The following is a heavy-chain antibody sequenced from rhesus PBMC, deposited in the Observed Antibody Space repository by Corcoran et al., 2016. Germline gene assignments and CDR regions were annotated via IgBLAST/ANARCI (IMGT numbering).Heavy chain of an antibody. CDR2: CSGTTGST. CDR1: GYSVTSNY. D-gene: IGHD4-29*01. V-gene: IGHV4-165*01. Sequence: QVQLQESGPGLVKHAETLSLTCAVSGYSVTSNYWSWFRQPPGKGLEWIVYCSGTTGSTYYNPSLKSRVTISTDTSKNQFSLKVNSVTAADTAVYYCATSTVAATAYWGQGVLVTVSS. CDR3: ATSTVAATAY. J-gene: IGHJ4*01.